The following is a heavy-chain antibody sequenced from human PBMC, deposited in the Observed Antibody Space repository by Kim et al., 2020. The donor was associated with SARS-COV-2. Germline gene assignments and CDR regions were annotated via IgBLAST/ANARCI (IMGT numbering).Heavy chain of an antibody. CDR3: ARPRSGSYYDAFDI. J-gene: IGHJ3*02. Sequence: ADSGKGRFTISRDNSKNTLYRQMNSLRAEDTAVYYCARPRSGSYYDAFDIWGQGTMVTVSS. D-gene: IGHD1-26*01. V-gene: IGHV3-30*01.